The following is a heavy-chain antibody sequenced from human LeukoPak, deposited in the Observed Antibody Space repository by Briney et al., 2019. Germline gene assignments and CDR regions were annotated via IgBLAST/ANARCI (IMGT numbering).Heavy chain of an antibody. CDR3: AKVRVYYDFWSGLDY. Sequence: GGSLRLSCAASGFTFSSSVMHWVRQAPGKGLEWVADISSDGNNKYYVDSVKGRFTISRDNSKNTLYLQMNSLRAEDTAVHYCAKVRVYYDFWSGLDYWGQGTLVTVSS. D-gene: IGHD3-3*01. V-gene: IGHV3-30*18. CDR1: GFTFSSSV. CDR2: ISSDGNNK. J-gene: IGHJ4*02.